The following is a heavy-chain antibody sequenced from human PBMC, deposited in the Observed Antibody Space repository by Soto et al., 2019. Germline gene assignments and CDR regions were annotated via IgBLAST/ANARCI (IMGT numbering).Heavy chain of an antibody. D-gene: IGHD2-15*01. V-gene: IGHV1-69*13. CDR3: AKDGGGYP. J-gene: IGHJ5*02. CDR2: VVPVYGAV. CDR1: GGIFSNFA. Sequence: SVKVSCKASGGIFSNFAFSWVRQAPGQGLEWVGTVVPVYGAVHYAHQFQGRVTITADESTTTTYMEMSGLRSEDTAVYYCAKDGGGYPWGQGTLVTVSS.